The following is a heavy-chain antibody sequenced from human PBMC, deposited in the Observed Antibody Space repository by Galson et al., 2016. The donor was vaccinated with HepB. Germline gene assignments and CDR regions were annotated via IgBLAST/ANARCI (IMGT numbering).Heavy chain of an antibody. D-gene: IGHD3-3*01. CDR3: AHRPPYYDFWSGKYNWFDL. CDR1: GFSLSTSGVG. CDR2: IYWNDYK. Sequence: PALVKPTQTLTLTCTFSGFSLSTSGVGVGWIRQPPGKALEWLALIYWNDYKYYSPSLKSRLTITKDTSKTQVVLTMTNMDPVDTATYYCAHRPPYYDFWSGKYNWFDLWGQGTLVTVSS. V-gene: IGHV2-5*01. J-gene: IGHJ5*02.